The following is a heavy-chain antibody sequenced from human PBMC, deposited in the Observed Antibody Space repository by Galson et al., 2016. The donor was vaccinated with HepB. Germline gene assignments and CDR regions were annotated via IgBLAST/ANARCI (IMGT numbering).Heavy chain of an antibody. Sequence: SCKASGYTFTNYALLWVRQAPGQGLEWMGWINAGNGNTKYSQKFQGRVTITRDTSADTAYMELSSLRSEDTAVYYCVRDLRPTYSSGWFYFDHWGQGTLVSVSS. V-gene: IGHV1-3*01. CDR1: GYTFTNYA. J-gene: IGHJ4*02. CDR2: INAGNGNT. CDR3: VRDLRPTYSSGWFYFDH. D-gene: IGHD6-19*01.